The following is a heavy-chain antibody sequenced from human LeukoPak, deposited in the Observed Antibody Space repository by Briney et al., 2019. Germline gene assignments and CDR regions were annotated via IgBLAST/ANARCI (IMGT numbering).Heavy chain of an antibody. J-gene: IGHJ6*03. V-gene: IGHV3-30*14. CDR2: ISYDESDT. D-gene: IGHD3-22*01. Sequence: GGSLRLSCAASGFTFSNYAMHWVRQAPGRGLEWVAIISYDESDTYYPDSVKGRFTISRDNSKNTLYLQMNSLRAEDTAVYYCARSPGASVKNYDSSGYYSPLGGYYYYYMDVWGKGTTVTISS. CDR3: ARSPGASVKNYDSSGYYSPLGGYYYYYMDV. CDR1: GFTFSNYA.